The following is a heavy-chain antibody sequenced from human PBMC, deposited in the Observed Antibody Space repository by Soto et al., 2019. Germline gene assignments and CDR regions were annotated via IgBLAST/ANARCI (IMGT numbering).Heavy chain of an antibody. Sequence: PSEALSLTCTFSGGSIISYYWSWIRQPPGNGLEWIVYIYYSGSTNYNPSLKGRFTISRDNAKNSLYLQMNSLRAEDTAVYYCASLDVWGQGTTVTVSS. V-gene: IGHV4-59*12. CDR2: IYYSGST. J-gene: IGHJ6*02. CDR1: GGSIISYY. CDR3: ASLDV.